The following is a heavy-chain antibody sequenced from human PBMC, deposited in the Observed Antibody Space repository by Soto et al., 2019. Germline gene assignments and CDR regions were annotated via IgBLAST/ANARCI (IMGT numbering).Heavy chain of an antibody. CDR2: INAGNGNT. V-gene: IGHV1-3*01. D-gene: IGHD3-9*01. Sequence: QVQLVQSGAEVKKPGASVKVSCKASGYTFTSYAMHWVRQAPGQRLEWMGWINAGNGNTKYSQKFQGRVTITRDTSASTAYMGLSSLRSEDTAVYYCARVTGYYAPDYWGQGTLVTVSS. J-gene: IGHJ4*02. CDR3: ARVTGYYAPDY. CDR1: GYTFTSYA.